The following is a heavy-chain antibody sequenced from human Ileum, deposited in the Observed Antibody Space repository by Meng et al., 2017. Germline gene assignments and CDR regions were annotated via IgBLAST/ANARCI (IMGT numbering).Heavy chain of an antibody. D-gene: IGHD4-23*01. J-gene: IGHJ4*02. CDR2: IYHSGLA. V-gene: IGHV4-4*02. CDR3: AANSGKKMHS. Sequence: QVQLQQSGPGLGKPSGTLSLTCAVSGDSISTTNWWNWVRQPPGEGLEWIGEIYHSGLANYNLSLKSRVTLSIDKSKNQFSLKLISVTAADTGVYYCAANSGKKMHSWGQGTLVTVSS. CDR1: GDSISTTNW.